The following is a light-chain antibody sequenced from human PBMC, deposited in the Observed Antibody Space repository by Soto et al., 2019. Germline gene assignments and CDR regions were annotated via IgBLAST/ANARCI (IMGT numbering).Light chain of an antibody. CDR1: QSVSSSY. J-gene: IGKJ5*01. CDR3: QQRSDWPLT. CDR2: DVS. V-gene: IGKV3D-20*02. Sequence: EIVLTQSPGTLSLSPGERATLSFRASQSVSSSYLAWYQQKPGQAPRLLIYDVSNRASGIPARFSGSGSETDFTLTISSLEPEDFAVYYCQQRSDWPLTFGQGTRLEIK.